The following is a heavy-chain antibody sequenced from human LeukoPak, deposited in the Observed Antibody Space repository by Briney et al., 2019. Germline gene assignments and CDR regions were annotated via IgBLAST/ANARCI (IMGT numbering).Heavy chain of an antibody. CDR3: ASGSGGWFDP. J-gene: IGHJ5*02. CDR2: ISSSSYT. V-gene: IGHV3-11*06. Sequence: KPGGSLRLSCAAPGFTFSDYNMSWIRQGPGKGLEWVSYISSSSYTNYADSVKGRFTISRDNAKNSLYLQMNSLRAEDTAVYYCASGSGGWFDPWGQGTLFTVSS. D-gene: IGHD2-15*01. CDR1: GFTFSDYN.